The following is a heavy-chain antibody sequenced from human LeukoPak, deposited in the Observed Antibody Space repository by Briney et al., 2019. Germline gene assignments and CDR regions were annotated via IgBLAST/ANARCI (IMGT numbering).Heavy chain of an antibody. D-gene: IGHD5-24*01. Sequence: GGSLRLSCAASGXTFSDYGMHWVRQAPGKGLEWVAVIWYDGSNKYYADSVKGRFTISRDNSKNTLYLQMNSLRAEDTAVYYCAKEKDGYNGHDYWGQGTLVTVSS. CDR1: GXTFSDYG. CDR3: AKEKDGYNGHDY. V-gene: IGHV3-30*02. J-gene: IGHJ4*02. CDR2: IWYDGSNK.